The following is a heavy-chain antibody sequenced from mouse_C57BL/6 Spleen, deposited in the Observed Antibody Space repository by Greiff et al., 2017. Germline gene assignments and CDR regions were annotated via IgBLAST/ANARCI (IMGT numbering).Heavy chain of an antibody. V-gene: IGHV5-9-1*02. D-gene: IGHD3-2*02. Sequence: EVKVVESGEGLVKPGGSLKLSCAASGFTFSSYAMSWVRQTPEKRLEWVAYISSGGGYTYYADTVKGRFTISGDNARKTLYLQMSSLKSEDTAMYYCTRDGGPYSSCYGSPVLDYAMDYWGQGTSVTVSS. CDR2: ISSGGGYT. CDR3: TRDGGPYSSCYGSPVLDYAMDY. J-gene: IGHJ4*01. CDR1: GFTFSSYA.